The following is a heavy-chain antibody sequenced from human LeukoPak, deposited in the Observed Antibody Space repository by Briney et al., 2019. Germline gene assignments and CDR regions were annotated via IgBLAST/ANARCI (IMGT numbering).Heavy chain of an antibody. Sequence: GGSLRLSCAASGFTFSSYAMSRVRQAPGKGLEWVSAISGSGGSTYYADSVKGRFTISRDNSKNTLYLQMNSLRAEDTAVYYCAKEVQQLVWNPLLGFDYWGQGTLVAVSS. CDR1: GFTFSSYA. V-gene: IGHV3-23*01. CDR3: AKEVQQLVWNPLLGFDY. D-gene: IGHD6-13*01. CDR2: ISGSGGST. J-gene: IGHJ4*02.